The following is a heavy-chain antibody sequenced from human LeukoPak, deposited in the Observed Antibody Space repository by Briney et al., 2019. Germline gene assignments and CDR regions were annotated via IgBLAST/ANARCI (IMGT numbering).Heavy chain of an antibody. J-gene: IGHJ4*02. D-gene: IGHD5-24*01. CDR2: ITGPADVT. CDR1: GFSFNSYA. Sequence: PGGSLRLSCAASGFSFNSYAMNWVRQVPGKGLEWVSDITGPADVTTYADSVKGRFTISRDNSKNTVFLQVDSLRAEDTAVYYCAKDRVSGDGYNSLDYWAREPWSPSPQ. CDR3: AKDRVSGDGYNSLDY. V-gene: IGHV3-23*01.